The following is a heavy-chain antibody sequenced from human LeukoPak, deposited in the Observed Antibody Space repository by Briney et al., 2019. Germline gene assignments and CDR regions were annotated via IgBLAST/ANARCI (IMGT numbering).Heavy chain of an antibody. V-gene: IGHV3-53*01. Sequence: PGGSLRLSCAASGFTVSSNCMSWVRQAPGKGLEWVSVIYSGGSTYYADSVKGRFTISRDNSKNTLYLQMNSLRAEDTAVYYCASAVSVMVRGAPDYYYYMDVWGKGTTVTISS. CDR2: IYSGGST. CDR3: ASAVSVMVRGAPDYYYYMDV. CDR1: GFTVSSNC. D-gene: IGHD3-10*01. J-gene: IGHJ6*03.